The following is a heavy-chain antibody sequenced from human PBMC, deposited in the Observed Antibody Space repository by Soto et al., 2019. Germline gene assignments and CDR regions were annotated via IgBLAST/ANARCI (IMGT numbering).Heavy chain of an antibody. J-gene: IGHJ5*02. CDR3: ARGLERRKNWFDP. V-gene: IGHV4-59*01. Sequence: PSETLSLTCTVSGGSISDYYWSWIRQPPGKGLEWIGYISYSGSTNYNPSLKSRVTISVDASKNQFSLNLSSVIAADTAVYYCARGLERRKNWFDPWGQGTLVTVSS. CDR2: ISYSGST. D-gene: IGHD1-1*01. CDR1: GGSISDYY.